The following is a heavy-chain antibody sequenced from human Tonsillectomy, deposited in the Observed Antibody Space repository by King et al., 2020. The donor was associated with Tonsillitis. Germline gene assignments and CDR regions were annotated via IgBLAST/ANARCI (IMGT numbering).Heavy chain of an antibody. D-gene: IGHD4-11*01. CDR1: GFTFSSYG. J-gene: IGHJ6*03. CDR2: IWYDGSNK. CDR3: ARVYSNYYYYYMDV. Sequence: VQLVESGGGVVQPGRSLRLSCAASGFTFSSYGMHWVRQAPGKGLEWVAVIWYDGSNKYYADSLKGRFTISRDNSKNTLYLQMNSLRAEDTAVYYCARVYSNYYYYYMDVWGKGTTVTVSS. V-gene: IGHV3-33*08.